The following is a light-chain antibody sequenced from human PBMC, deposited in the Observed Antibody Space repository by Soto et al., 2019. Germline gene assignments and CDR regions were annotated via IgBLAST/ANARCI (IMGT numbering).Light chain of an antibody. Sequence: DIQMTQSPSSLSASVGDRVTITCRASQSISNYLNWYQHKPGKAPKLLIYAASSLQSGVPSRFSGSGSGTDFTLTISSLQPEDFATYYCQQSYNTPISFGQGTRLEI. CDR1: QSISNY. CDR2: AAS. V-gene: IGKV1-39*01. J-gene: IGKJ5*01. CDR3: QQSYNTPIS.